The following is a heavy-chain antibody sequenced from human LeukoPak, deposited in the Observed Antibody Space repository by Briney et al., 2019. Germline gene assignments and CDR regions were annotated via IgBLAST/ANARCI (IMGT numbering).Heavy chain of an antibody. D-gene: IGHD6-19*01. Sequence: GGSLRLSCAASGFTFSSYWMYWVRQAPGKGLVWVSHINSDGSITSYADSVKGRFTISRDNAKNTLYLQMNSLIAEGTAVYYCARVQRSSSGWYEAGLDYWGQGTLVTVSS. CDR1: GFTFSSYW. CDR2: INSDGSIT. V-gene: IGHV3-74*01. CDR3: ARVQRSSSGWYEAGLDY. J-gene: IGHJ4*02.